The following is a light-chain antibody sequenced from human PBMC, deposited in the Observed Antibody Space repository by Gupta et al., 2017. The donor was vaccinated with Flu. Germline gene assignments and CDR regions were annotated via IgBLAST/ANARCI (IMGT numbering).Light chain of an antibody. J-gene: IGKJ4*02. CDR3: KYEDHSQRRT. Sequence: VLTQSPLTLSLSPGETASLFCRASQSVLSRYLAWYQQKSGQAPRRLVLGTFRRATDIPDRVNGSGSATDCTLTISDLVPEDSAVEFWKYEDHSQRRTLGGGTTLEIK. CDR2: GTF. V-gene: IGKV3-20*01. CDR1: QSVLSRY.